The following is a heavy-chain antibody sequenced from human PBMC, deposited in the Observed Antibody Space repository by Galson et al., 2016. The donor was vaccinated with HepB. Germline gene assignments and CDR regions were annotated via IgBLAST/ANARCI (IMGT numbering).Heavy chain of an antibody. J-gene: IGHJ4*02. CDR1: GFTFSAFA. CDR2: IHNDDATT. CDR3: AKYRGGLIGTYHLDH. D-gene: IGHD1-26*01. Sequence: SLRLSCAASGFTFSAFAMTWVRLAPGKGLEWVSLIHNDDATTSYADAVKGRFTISRDNSKNTLYLQMNSLRAEDTAIYYCAKYRGGLIGTYHLDHWGQGNLVTVSS. V-gene: IGHV3-23*01.